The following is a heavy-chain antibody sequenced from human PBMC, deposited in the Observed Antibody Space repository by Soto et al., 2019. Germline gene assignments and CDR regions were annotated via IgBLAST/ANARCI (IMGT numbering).Heavy chain of an antibody. D-gene: IGHD6-19*01. J-gene: IGHJ4*02. CDR2: INPSGDGT. CDR1: GFTFTSSA. V-gene: IGHV1-46*01. Sequence: ASVKVSCKASGFTFTSSAVHWVRQAPGQGLEWVGVINPSGDGTSYAQKFQGRVTVTRDTSTSTYYLELSSLRSDDTAFYYCAREPPSTGLYDYWGQGALVPVSS. CDR3: AREPPSTGLYDY.